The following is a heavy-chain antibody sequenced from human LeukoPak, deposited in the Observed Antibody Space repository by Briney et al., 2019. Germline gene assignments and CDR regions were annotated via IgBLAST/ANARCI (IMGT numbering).Heavy chain of an antibody. V-gene: IGHV3-74*03. D-gene: IGHD5-24*01. J-gene: IGHJ6*02. CDR3: ARVREYRGDGYKCTQYYYYGMDV. Sequence: GGSLRLSCAASGFIFSKYWMCGVRQARGKGRVCVSRINSDGSTKTYADSVYGRFTISRDNSKNTLYLQMTSLRAEYTAVYYCARVREYRGDGYKCTQYYYYGMDVWGQGTPVTVSS. CDR1: GFIFSKYW. CDR2: INSDGSTK.